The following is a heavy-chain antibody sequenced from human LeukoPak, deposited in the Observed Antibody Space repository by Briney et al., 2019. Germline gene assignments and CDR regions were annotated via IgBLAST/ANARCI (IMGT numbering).Heavy chain of an antibody. Sequence: PGGSRRLSCVVSGFTFNTYFMHWVRQSPGKGLVWVSHIDTDGSGTGYADSVKGRFIISRDNAKNTLYLQMHSLRAEDTAVYYCAKVRLYYYDSSGDFDYWGQGTLVTVSS. CDR1: GFTFNTYF. CDR3: AKVRLYYYDSSGDFDY. D-gene: IGHD3-22*01. V-gene: IGHV3-74*01. CDR2: IDTDGSGT. J-gene: IGHJ4*02.